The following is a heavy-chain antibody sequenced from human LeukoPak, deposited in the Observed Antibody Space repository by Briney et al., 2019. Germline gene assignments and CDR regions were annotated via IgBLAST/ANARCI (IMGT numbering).Heavy chain of an antibody. D-gene: IGHD1-26*01. CDR3: ARPSLNSGSYFDY. CDR2: IRQDGGET. CDR1: GFTFSSYW. J-gene: IGHJ4*02. Sequence: GSLRLSCAASGFTFSSYWMSWVRQAPGKGLEWVANIRQDGGETYYVDSVKGRFTISRDNAKDSLYLQMNSLRAEDTAVYFCARPSLNSGSYFDYWGQGTLVPVSS. V-gene: IGHV3-7*01.